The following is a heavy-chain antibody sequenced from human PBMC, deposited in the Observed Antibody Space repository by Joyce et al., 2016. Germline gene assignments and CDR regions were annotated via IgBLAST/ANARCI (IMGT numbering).Heavy chain of an antibody. Sequence: EVQLVQSGAEMKKPGESLKISCKGYGYSFPTFWTGWVRQMPGKGLEWMGIIFPGDSDTRYSPSFEGQVTISADKSADTAYLQWSSLKASDTAMYYCARGPIGTVGKYFDLWGQGTQVTVSS. CDR3: ARGPIGTVGKYFDL. D-gene: IGHD3/OR15-3a*01. J-gene: IGHJ4*02. CDR1: GYSFPTFW. CDR2: IFPGDSDT. V-gene: IGHV5-51*01.